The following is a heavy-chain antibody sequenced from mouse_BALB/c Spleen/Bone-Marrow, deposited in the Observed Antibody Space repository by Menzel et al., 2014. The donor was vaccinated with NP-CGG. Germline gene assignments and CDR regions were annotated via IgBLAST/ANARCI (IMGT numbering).Heavy chain of an antibody. CDR3: ASYYDGVMDY. CDR2: VDPYNGGT. Sequence: EVQLQQSGPELVKPGASVKVSRMASGYSYTDYNIYWMKQSHGRSLEWIGYVDPYNGGTSYSQKFKGKATLTTDKSSSTAYMQLSRLTSEDSAVYFCASYYDGVMDYWGQGTSVTVSS. J-gene: IGHJ4*01. D-gene: IGHD2-3*01. CDR1: GYSYTDYN. V-gene: IGHV1S135*01.